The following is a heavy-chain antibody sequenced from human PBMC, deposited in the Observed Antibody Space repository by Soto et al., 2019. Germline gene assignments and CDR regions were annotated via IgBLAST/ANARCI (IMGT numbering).Heavy chain of an antibody. J-gene: IGHJ5*02. CDR3: ARDLGIAVAGNNWFDP. CDR1: GYTFTSYG. D-gene: IGHD6-19*01. Sequence: ASVKVSCKDSGYTFTSYGISWVRQAPGQGLEWMGWISAYNGNTNYAQKLQGRVTMTTDTSTSTAYMELRSLRSDDTAVYYCARDLGIAVAGNNWFDPWGQGTLVTVSS. V-gene: IGHV1-18*01. CDR2: ISAYNGNT.